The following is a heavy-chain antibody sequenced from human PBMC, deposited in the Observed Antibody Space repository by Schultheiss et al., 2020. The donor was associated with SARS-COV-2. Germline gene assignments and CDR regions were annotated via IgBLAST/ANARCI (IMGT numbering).Heavy chain of an antibody. D-gene: IGHD2-2*01. J-gene: IGHJ6*03. V-gene: IGHV4-59*08. Sequence: SETLSLTCTVSGGSIRSYYWSWIRQPPGKDLEWVGYIFYSGNTDYNPSLKSRLTISVDTSKNQFSLKLSSVTAADTAVYYCARHLYSTSGNYFYYYLGVWGKGTTVTVSS. CDR2: IFYSGNT. CDR3: ARHLYSTSGNYFYYYLGV. CDR1: GGSIRSYY.